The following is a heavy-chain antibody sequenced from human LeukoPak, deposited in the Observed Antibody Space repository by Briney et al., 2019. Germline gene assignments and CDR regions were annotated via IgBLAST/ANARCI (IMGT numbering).Heavy chain of an antibody. CDR2: ISYDGSNK. Sequence: GRSLRLSCAASGFTFSSYGMHWVRQAPGKGLEWVAVISYDGSNKYYADSVKGRFTISRDNSKNTLYLQMNSLRAEDTAVYYCAKDVSPYCSSTSCYGPFDYWGQGTLVTVSS. J-gene: IGHJ4*02. V-gene: IGHV3-30*18. D-gene: IGHD2-2*01. CDR1: GFTFSSYG. CDR3: AKDVSPYCSSTSCYGPFDY.